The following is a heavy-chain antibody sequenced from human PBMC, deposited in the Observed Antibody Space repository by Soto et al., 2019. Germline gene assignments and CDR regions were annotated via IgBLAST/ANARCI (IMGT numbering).Heavy chain of an antibody. Sequence: ASVKVSCKASGYTFTSYAMHWVRQAPGQRLEWMGWINAGNGNTKYSQKFQGRVTITRDTSESTAYLELSSLRSEDTAVYYCARETTGTTWGDAFDIWGQGTMVTVSS. CDR2: INAGNGNT. J-gene: IGHJ3*02. D-gene: IGHD1-7*01. CDR3: ARETTGTTWGDAFDI. V-gene: IGHV1-3*01. CDR1: GYTFTSYA.